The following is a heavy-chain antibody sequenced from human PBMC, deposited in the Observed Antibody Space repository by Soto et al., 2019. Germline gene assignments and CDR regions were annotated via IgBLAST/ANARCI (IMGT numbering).Heavy chain of an antibody. V-gene: IGHV3-66*01. Sequence: PGGSLRLSCAASGFTVSSNYMSWVRQAPGKGLEWVSVIYSGGNTYYADSVKGRFTNSRDNSKNTLYLQMNSLRAEDTAVYYCAREDYDFWSGYPTWGQGTLFTVSS. J-gene: IGHJ5*02. CDR1: GFTVSSNY. CDR2: IYSGGNT. CDR3: AREDYDFWSGYPT. D-gene: IGHD3-3*01.